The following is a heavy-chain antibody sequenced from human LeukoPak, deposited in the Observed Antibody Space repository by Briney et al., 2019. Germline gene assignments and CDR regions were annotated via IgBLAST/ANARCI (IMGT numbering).Heavy chain of an antibody. J-gene: IGHJ3*02. CDR2: INPNTGGT. CDR3: ARPQVGATDAFDI. Sequence: GASVKVSCKTSGFTFTGYYIYWVRQAPGQGLEWMGWINPNTGGTNYAQKFQARVTMTRDTSISTAYMELSRLRSDDTAVYYCARPQVGATDAFDIWGQGTMVTVSS. CDR1: GFTFTGYY. D-gene: IGHD1-26*01. V-gene: IGHV1-2*02.